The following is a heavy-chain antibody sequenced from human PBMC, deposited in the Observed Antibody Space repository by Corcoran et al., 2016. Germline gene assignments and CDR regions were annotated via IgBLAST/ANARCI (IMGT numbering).Heavy chain of an antibody. Sequence: QVQLQQWGAGLLKPSETLSLTCAVYGGSFSGYYWSWIRQPPGKGLEWLGEINHSGSTNYNPSLKSRVTISVDTSKNQFSLKLSSVTAADTAVYYCARGLFDYVWGSYRYRAYVDYWGQGTLVTVSS. D-gene: IGHD3-16*02. CDR2: INHSGST. CDR1: GGSFSGYY. J-gene: IGHJ4*02. V-gene: IGHV4-34*01. CDR3: ARGLFDYVWGSYRYRAYVDY.